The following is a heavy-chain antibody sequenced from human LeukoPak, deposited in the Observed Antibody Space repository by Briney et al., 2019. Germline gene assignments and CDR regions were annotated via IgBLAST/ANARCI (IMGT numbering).Heavy chain of an antibody. V-gene: IGHV3-7*01. CDR3: ARIPHPDYADAQ. CDR1: GFTFSSYW. CDR2: IKQDGSEK. D-gene: IGHD4-17*01. J-gene: IGHJ4*02. Sequence: GGSLRLSCAASGFTFSSYWMSWVRQAPGKGLEWVANIKQDGSEKYYVDSVKGRFTVSRDNGKKLVHLQLNSLRAEDTAVYFCARIPHPDYADAQWGQGTLVIVSS.